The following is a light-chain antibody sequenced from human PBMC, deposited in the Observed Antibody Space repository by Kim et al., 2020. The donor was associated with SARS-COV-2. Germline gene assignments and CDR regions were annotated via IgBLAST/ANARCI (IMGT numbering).Light chain of an antibody. V-gene: IGKV2-28*01. Sequence: DIVMTQSPLSLPVTPGEPASISCRSSQSLLHSNGYNYLDWYLQKPGQSPQLLIYLGSNRASGVPDRCSGRGSGTDFTLKTSRVEAEDVGVYYCMQALQTPWTFGQGTKVDIK. CDR1: QSLLHSNGYNY. CDR3: MQALQTPWT. J-gene: IGKJ1*01. CDR2: LGS.